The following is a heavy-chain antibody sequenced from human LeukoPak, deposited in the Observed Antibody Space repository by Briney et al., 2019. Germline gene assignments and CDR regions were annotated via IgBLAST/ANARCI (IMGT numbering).Heavy chain of an antibody. CDR1: EFTFSSYA. Sequence: GGSLRLSCAASEFTFSSYAMSWVRQAPGKGLEWVSGISGSGGSTYYADSVKGRFTISRDNSKNTLYLQMNSLRAEDTAVYYCAKFMVRGVIITAGAAFDIWGQGTMVTVSS. CDR3: AKFMVRGVIITAGAAFDI. CDR2: ISGSGGST. J-gene: IGHJ3*02. V-gene: IGHV3-23*01. D-gene: IGHD3-10*01.